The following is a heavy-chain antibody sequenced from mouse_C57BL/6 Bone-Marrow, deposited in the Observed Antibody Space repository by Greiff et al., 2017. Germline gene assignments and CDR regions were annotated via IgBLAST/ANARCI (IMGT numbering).Heavy chain of an antibody. CDR2: INPNNGGT. J-gene: IGHJ4*01. Sequence: VQLQQSGPELVKPGASVKISCKASGYTFTDYYMNWVKQSHGKSLEWIGDINPNNGGTSYNQKFKGKATLTVDKSSSTAYMELRSLTSEDSAVYYCAKGDYYGSRVYAMDYWGQGTSVTVSS. V-gene: IGHV1-26*01. CDR3: AKGDYYGSRVYAMDY. D-gene: IGHD1-1*01. CDR1: GYTFTDYY.